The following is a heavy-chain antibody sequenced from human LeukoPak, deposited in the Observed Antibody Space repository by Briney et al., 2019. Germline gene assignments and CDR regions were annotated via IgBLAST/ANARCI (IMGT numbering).Heavy chain of an antibody. CDR3: TRGVGSGYSDD. CDR2: IYHSGST. J-gene: IGHJ4*02. Sequence: SETLSLTCAVSGGSISSSSYYWGWIRQPPGKGLEWIGSIYHSGSTYYNPSLKSRVTISVDTSKNQFSLKLSSVTAADTAVYYCTRGVGSGYSDDWGQGTLSPSPQ. D-gene: IGHD3-22*01. CDR1: GGSISSSSYY. V-gene: IGHV4-39*07.